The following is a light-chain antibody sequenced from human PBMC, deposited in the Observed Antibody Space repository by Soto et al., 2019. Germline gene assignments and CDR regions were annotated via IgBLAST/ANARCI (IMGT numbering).Light chain of an antibody. J-gene: IGKJ5*01. Sequence: ENVLTQSPGTLSLSPGERATLSCRASQTVSSYLTWYQQRPGQAPRLLIYGASKRATGIPDRFSGSGSGTDFTLTISRMETEDFALYYGKQYGTAPITCGQGTRLEIK. CDR1: QTVSSY. CDR3: KQYGTAPIT. V-gene: IGKV3-20*01. CDR2: GAS.